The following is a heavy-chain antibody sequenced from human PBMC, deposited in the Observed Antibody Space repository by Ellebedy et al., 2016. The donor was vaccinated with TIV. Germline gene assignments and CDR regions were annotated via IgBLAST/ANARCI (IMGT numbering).Heavy chain of an antibody. CDR1: GFTVSSNY. CDR3: VTRHNGAFDL. CDR2: IYSGGST. J-gene: IGHJ3*01. V-gene: IGHV3-53*01. Sequence: GGSLRLSXAASGFTVSSNYMSWVRQAPGKGLEWVSVIYSGGSTYYADSVKGRFTISRDNSKKTLYLQMSGLGVEDTAVYYCVTRHNGAFDLWGQGTMVTVSS. D-gene: IGHD2-8*01.